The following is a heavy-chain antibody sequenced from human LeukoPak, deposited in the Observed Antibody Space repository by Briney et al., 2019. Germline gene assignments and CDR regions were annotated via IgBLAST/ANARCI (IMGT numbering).Heavy chain of an antibody. CDR2: ISNSGST. J-gene: IGHJ6*03. Sequence: SETLSLTCTVSGGSISSYFWNWIRQPPGRGREWIGYISNSGSTNYNPSLKSRVTISVDTSKNQFSLRLNSVTAADTAVYFCVRGAFYYDSSGWPHYYYYYMDVWGTGTTVTVSS. CDR1: GGSISSYF. CDR3: VRGAFYYDSSGWPHYYYYYMDV. D-gene: IGHD3-22*01. V-gene: IGHV4-59*01.